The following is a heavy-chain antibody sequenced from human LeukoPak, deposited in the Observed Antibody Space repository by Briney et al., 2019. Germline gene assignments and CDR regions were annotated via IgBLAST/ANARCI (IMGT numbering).Heavy chain of an antibody. CDR2: TYHSGST. Sequence: SETLSLTCTVSGGSISSYYWSWIRQPPGKGLEWIGYTYHSGSTNYNPSLKSRVTISVDMSKNQISLKMSSVTAADTAVYYCARSEVWGDFWVYFDYWGREPWSPSPQ. CDR3: ARSEVWGDFWVYFDY. V-gene: IGHV4-59*01. CDR1: GGSISSYY. J-gene: IGHJ4*02. D-gene: IGHD3/OR15-3a*01.